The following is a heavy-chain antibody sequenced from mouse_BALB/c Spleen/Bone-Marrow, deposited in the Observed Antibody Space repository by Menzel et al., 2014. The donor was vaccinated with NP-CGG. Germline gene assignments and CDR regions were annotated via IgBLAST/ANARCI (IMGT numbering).Heavy chain of an antibody. J-gene: IGHJ3*01. CDR1: GYTFTSYW. V-gene: IGHV1-69*02. CDR2: IDPSDSYT. CDR3: ARRELGPRWFTY. D-gene: IGHD3-1*01. Sequence: VKLLESGAEFVKPGASVKLSCKASGYTFTSYWMHWVKQRPGQGLEWIGEIDPSDSYTNYNQKFKGKATLTVDKSSSTAYIQLSSLTSEDSAVYYCARRELGPRWFTYWGQGTLVTVSA.